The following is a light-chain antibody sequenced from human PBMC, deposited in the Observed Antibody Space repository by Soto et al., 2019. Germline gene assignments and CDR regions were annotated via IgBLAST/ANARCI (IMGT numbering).Light chain of an antibody. CDR1: QSINSW. CDR3: QQYNSYSLWT. Sequence: DIQMTQTPSTLSASVGDRVTITCRASQSINSWLAWYQQKPGEAPKLLIYDASSLASGVPSRFSASISGTEFTLTISSLQPDDIATYYCQQYNSYSLWTFGQGTKVDIK. V-gene: IGKV1-5*01. J-gene: IGKJ1*01. CDR2: DAS.